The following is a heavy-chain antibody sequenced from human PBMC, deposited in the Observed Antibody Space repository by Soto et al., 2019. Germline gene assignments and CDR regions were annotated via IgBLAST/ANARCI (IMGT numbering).Heavy chain of an antibody. V-gene: IGHV4-61*08. CDR1: GASLTRGVYY. CDR2: IYYRGTT. CDR3: ARPNVFRGPFNL. D-gene: IGHD3-10*02. Sequence: QVQLQESGPRLAKPSESLSLTCSVSGASLTRGVYYWSWVRQPPGRQLEWIGSIYYRGTTNYNPSLTGRFPKSEYTSRIRASVLGKPWTTADTSAYFCARPNVFRGPFNLWGLGTPVPSPQ. J-gene: IGHJ5*02.